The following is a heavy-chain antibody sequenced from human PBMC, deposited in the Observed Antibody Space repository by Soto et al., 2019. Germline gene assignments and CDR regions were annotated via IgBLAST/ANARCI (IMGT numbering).Heavy chain of an antibody. D-gene: IGHD6-13*01. V-gene: IGHV3-33*01. CDR1: GFAFSTYG. Sequence: QVQLVESGGGVVQPGRSLRLSCAASGFAFSTYGMHWVRQTPGKGLEWVALIWYDGSNKYYADSVKGRFAISRDNSKNSLYLQMHSLRAEDTAVYFCARSPPGAAGRYYFDFWGQGTLVTVSS. J-gene: IGHJ4*02. CDR2: IWYDGSNK. CDR3: ARSPPGAAGRYYFDF.